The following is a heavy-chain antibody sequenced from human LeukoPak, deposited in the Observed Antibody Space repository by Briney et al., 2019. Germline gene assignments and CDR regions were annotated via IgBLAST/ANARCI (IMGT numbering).Heavy chain of an antibody. J-gene: IGHJ4*02. CDR2: IIPIFGTA. Sequence: GASVKVSCKASGGTFSSYAISWVRQAPGQGLEWMGGIIPIFGTANYAQKFQGRVTITADESTSTAYMELSSLRSEDTAVYYCARRRGSGLHPFDYWGQGTLVTVSS. D-gene: IGHD6-19*01. CDR3: ARRRGSGLHPFDY. CDR1: GGTFSSYA. V-gene: IGHV1-69*01.